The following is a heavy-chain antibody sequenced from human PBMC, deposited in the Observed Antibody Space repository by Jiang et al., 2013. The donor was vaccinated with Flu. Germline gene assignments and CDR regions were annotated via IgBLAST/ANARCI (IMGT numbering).Heavy chain of an antibody. Sequence: MHWVRQAPGQRLEWMGWINAGNGNTKYSQKFQGRVTITRDTSASTAYMELSSLRSEDTAVYYCARAWLGRGMDVWGQGTTVTVSS. J-gene: IGHJ6*02. D-gene: IGHD5-12*01. CDR3: ARAWLGRGMDV. V-gene: IGHV1-3*01. CDR2: INAGNGNT.